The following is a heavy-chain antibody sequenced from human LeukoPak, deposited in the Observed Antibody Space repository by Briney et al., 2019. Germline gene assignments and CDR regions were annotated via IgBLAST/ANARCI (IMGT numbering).Heavy chain of an antibody. V-gene: IGHV4-59*01. Sequence: SETLSLTCTVSGGSISSYYWSWIRQPPGRGLEWIGYIYYSGSTNYNPSLKSRVTISVDTSKNQSSLKLSSVTAADTAVYYCARGPHSQWLALDAFDIWGQGTMVTVSS. D-gene: IGHD6-19*01. CDR1: GGSISSYY. CDR3: ARGPHSQWLALDAFDI. J-gene: IGHJ3*02. CDR2: IYYSGST.